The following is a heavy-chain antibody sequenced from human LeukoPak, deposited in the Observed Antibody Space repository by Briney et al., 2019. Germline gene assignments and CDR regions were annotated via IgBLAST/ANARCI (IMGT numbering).Heavy chain of an antibody. V-gene: IGHV4-59*01. CDR3: ARDSIGGSYDY. Sequence: SETLSLTCTVSGGSISSYYWSRIRQPPGKGLEWIGYIYYSGSTNYNPSLKSRVTISVDTSKNQFSLKLSSVTAADTAVYYCARDSIGGSYDYWGQGTLVTVSS. CDR2: IYYSGST. CDR1: GGSISSYY. J-gene: IGHJ4*02. D-gene: IGHD1-26*01.